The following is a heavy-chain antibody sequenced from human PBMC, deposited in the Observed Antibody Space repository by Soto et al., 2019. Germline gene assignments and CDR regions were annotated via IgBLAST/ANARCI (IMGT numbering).Heavy chain of an antibody. Sequence: ASVKVSCKASGYTFTSYGISWVRQAPGQGLEWMGWISAYNGNTNYAQKLQGRVTMTTDTSTSTAYMELRSLRSDDTAVYYCAIGSRAKVGANGRFDYSGQGTLVPVSS. CDR1: GYTFTSYG. CDR3: AIGSRAKVGANGRFDY. D-gene: IGHD1-26*01. V-gene: IGHV1-18*01. CDR2: ISAYNGNT. J-gene: IGHJ4*02.